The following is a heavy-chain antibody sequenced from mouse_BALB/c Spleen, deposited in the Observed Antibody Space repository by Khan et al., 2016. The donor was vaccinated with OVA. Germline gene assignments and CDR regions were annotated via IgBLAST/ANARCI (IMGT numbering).Heavy chain of an antibody. CDR3: ARVYYRYDEGYWYFDV. CDR2: INSNGGTS. V-gene: IGHV5-6-3*01. CDR1: GFTFSGYG. D-gene: IGHD2-14*01. J-gene: IGHJ1*01. Sequence: EVELVESGGGLVQPGGSLKLSCAASGFTFSGYGMSWVRQTPDKRLELVATINSNGGTSYYPDSVKGRFTISRDTDKNTLHLQMSSLKSEDTAMYYCARVYYRYDEGYWYFDVWGAGTTVTVSS.